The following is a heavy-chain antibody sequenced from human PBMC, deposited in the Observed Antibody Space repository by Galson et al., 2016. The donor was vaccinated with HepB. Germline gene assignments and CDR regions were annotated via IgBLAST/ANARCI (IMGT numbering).Heavy chain of an antibody. CDR3: ARVGVIPYYYYGMDV. D-gene: IGHD3-10*01. J-gene: IGHJ6*01. V-gene: IGHV3-74*01. CDR1: GFTVTSYW. Sequence: SLRLSCAASGFTVTSYWIHWVRQVPGEGLVWVSRINSDGSSTHYADSVKGRFTISRDNAKNTVYLQMNSLRVEDTAVYYCARVGVIPYYYYGMDVWGQGTMVIVSS. CDR2: INSDGSST.